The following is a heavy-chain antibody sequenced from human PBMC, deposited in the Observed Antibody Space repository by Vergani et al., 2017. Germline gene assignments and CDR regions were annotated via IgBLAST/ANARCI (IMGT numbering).Heavy chain of an antibody. V-gene: IGHV3-11*01. D-gene: IGHD5-24*01. CDR3: ARDHRDYNNYPGTFDI. CDR2: ISNSGNTI. Sequence: QVQLVESGGGLVKPGGSLRLSWAASGFSFSDHYMTWIRQAPGKGLEWVSYISNSGNTIEYADSVKGRFSISRDNAKRSLFLQMDSLRAEDTAVYYCARDHRDYNNYPGTFDIWGQGSMVTVSS. CDR1: GFSFSDHY. J-gene: IGHJ3*02.